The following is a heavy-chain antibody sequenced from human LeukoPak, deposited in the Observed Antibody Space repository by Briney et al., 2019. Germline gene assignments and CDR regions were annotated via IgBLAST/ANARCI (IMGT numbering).Heavy chain of an antibody. CDR1: GGTFSSYA. V-gene: IGHV1-69*05. Sequence: SVKVSCKASGGTFSSYAISWVRQAPGQGLEWMGGIIPIFGTANYAQKFQGRVTITTDESTSTAYMELSSLRSEDTAVYYCARGHRDYYDSSGYYSFDYWGQGTLVTVSS. CDR3: ARGHRDYYDSSGYYSFDY. J-gene: IGHJ4*02. CDR2: IIPIFGTA. D-gene: IGHD3-22*01.